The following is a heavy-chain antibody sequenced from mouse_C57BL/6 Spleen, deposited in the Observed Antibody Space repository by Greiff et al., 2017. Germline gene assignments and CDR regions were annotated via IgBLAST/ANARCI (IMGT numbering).Heavy chain of an antibody. CDR3: ARHEVYYGNYDYARDY. D-gene: IGHD2-1*01. CDR2: FYPGSGSI. V-gene: IGHV1-62-2*01. J-gene: IGHJ4*01. Sequence: QVQLKESGAELVKPGASVKLSCKASGYTFTEYTIHWVKQRSGQGLEWIGWFYPGSGSIKYNEKFKDKATLTADKSSSTVYMELSRLTSEDSAVYFCARHEVYYGNYDYARDYWGQGTSVTVSS. CDR1: GYTFTEYT.